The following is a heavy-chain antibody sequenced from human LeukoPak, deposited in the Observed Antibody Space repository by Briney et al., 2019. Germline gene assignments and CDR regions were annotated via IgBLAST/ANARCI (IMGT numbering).Heavy chain of an antibody. CDR1: GFTFSNYW. V-gene: IGHV3-74*01. J-gene: IGHJ4*02. Sequence: GGSLRLSCAASGFTFSNYWMHWVRQAPGKGLVWVAHSNSDGSSTSYADFVKGRFTISRDNAKNTLYLQMNSLRAEDTAVYYCAKSRRIFSGYDPFDYWGQGTLVTVSS. CDR3: AKSRRIFSGYDPFDY. CDR2: SNSDGSST. D-gene: IGHD5-12*01.